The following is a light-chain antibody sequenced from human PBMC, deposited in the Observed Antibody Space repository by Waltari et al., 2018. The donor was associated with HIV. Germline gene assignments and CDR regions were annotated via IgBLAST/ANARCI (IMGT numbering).Light chain of an antibody. V-gene: IGLV2-11*01. CDR3: CSFAGTYTYV. Sequence: ISCTGPSTGVRGYNYVSWYQHHPGNAPKLMIFDVNKRPSGVPDRFSGSKSGNTASLTISGLQAEDEADYYCCSFAGTYTYVFGTGTKVIVL. CDR2: DVN. J-gene: IGLJ1*01. CDR1: STGVRGYNY.